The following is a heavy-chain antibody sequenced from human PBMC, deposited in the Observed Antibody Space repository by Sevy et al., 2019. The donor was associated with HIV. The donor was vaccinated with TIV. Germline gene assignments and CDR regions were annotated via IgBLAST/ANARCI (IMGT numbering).Heavy chain of an antibody. CDR3: AKGVVPAANPQNYYYYGMDL. V-gene: IGHV3-23*01. CDR1: GFTFSSYA. CDR2: ISGSGGST. Sequence: GGSLRLSCAASGFTFSSYAMSWVRQAPGKGLEWVSAISGSGGSTYYADSMKGRSPTARANSKTTLYLQMNSLRAEDTAVYYCAKGVVPAANPQNYYYYGMDLWGQGTTVTVSS. D-gene: IGHD2-2*01. J-gene: IGHJ6*02.